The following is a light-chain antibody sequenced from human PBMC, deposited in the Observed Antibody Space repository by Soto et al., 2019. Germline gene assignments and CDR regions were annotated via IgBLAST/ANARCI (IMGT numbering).Light chain of an antibody. V-gene: IGKV1-5*01. CDR1: QNISTW. J-gene: IGKJ5*01. CDR3: QQYNSYSIT. Sequence: TIPCGASQNISTWLAWFQQKPGKAPNLLIYDASSLQSGVPSRFSGSGSGTQFTLTISSLQPDDFATYFCQQYNSYSITFGQGTRLEIK. CDR2: DAS.